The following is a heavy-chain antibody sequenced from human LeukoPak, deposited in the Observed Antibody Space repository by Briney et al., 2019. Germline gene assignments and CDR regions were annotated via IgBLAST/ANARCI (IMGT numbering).Heavy chain of an antibody. CDR1: GFTFRSYG. J-gene: IGHJ3*02. CDR3: ARRSAARDAFDI. D-gene: IGHD6-6*01. V-gene: IGHV3-74*01. CDR2: IKSDGSST. Sequence: PGGSLRLSCAASGFTFRSYGMHWVRQAPGKGLVWVSRIKSDGSSTSYADSVKGRFTISRDNAKNTLYLQMNSLRAEDTAVYYCARRSAARDAFDIWGQGTMVTGSS.